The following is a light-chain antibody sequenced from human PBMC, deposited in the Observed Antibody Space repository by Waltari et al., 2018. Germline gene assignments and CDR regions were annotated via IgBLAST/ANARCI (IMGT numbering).Light chain of an antibody. CDR3: QQSYTTPLT. CDR2: GAS. Sequence: DIQVTQSPSSLSAPVGDRVTITCRTSQAINGYLNWYQQKPGKAPKFLIYGASNLQSGVPSRFSGSGSGTDFTLTISSLQPEDFATYYCQQSYTTPLTFGGGTKVEIK. CDR1: QAINGY. J-gene: IGKJ4*01. V-gene: IGKV1-39*01.